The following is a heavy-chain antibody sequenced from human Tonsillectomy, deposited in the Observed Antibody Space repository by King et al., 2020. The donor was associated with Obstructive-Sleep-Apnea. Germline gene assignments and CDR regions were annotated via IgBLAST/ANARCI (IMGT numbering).Heavy chain of an antibody. J-gene: IGHJ5*02. CDR3: TTDGCSSTCRYENLFDP. CDR1: GFTFSNAW. CDR2: IKSKTDGGTT. Sequence: EVQLVESGGGLVKPGGSLRLSCAASGFTFSNAWMSWFLQAPGKGLEWFGRIKSKTDGGTTDYAAPVKGSFSILRDDSKNTLYLQMNSLKTEDTAVYYCTTDGCSSTCRYENLFDPWGQGTLVTVSS. D-gene: IGHD2-2*01. V-gene: IGHV3-15*01.